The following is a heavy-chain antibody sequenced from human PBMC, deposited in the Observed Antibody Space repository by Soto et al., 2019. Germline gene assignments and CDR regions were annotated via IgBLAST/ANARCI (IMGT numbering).Heavy chain of an antibody. D-gene: IGHD2-15*01. CDR3: ARFVVVAAHYYYYYMEV. Sequence: SETLSITLTVSCGSISSSSYYWVVSRQPPGKGLEWIGSIYYSGSTYYNPSLKSRVTISVDTSKNQFSLKLSSVTAADTAVYYCARFVVVAAHYYYYYMEVWGKGTTVTVSS. CDR2: IYYSGST. J-gene: IGHJ6*03. V-gene: IGHV4-39*01. CDR1: CGSISSSSYY.